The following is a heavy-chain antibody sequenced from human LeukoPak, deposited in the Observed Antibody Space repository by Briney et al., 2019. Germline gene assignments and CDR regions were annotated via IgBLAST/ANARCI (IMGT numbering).Heavy chain of an antibody. J-gene: IGHJ4*02. V-gene: IGHV4-4*02. CDR1: GGSITSTNW. CDR2: IFHSGST. CDR3: ASARYYYDSDAYYQVGPYFDY. D-gene: IGHD3-22*01. Sequence: SETLSLTCAVSGGSITSTNWWSWVRQPPGKGLEWIGEIFHSGSTNYSPSLQSRVTISVDKSKSQFSLKMSSVTAADTAVYYCASARYYYDSDAYYQVGPYFDYWGQGALVIVSS.